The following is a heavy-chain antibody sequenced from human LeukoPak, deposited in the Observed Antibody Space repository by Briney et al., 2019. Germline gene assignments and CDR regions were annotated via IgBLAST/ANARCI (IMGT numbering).Heavy chain of an antibody. D-gene: IGHD6-19*01. CDR2: ISWNSGSI. V-gene: IGHV3-9*03. Sequence: SGGSLRLSCAASGFTFDDYAMHWVRQAPGKGLEWVSGISWNSGSIGYADSVKGRFTISRDNAKNSLYLQMNSLRAEDMALYYCAKADSSGWYGAFDIWGQGTMVTVSS. J-gene: IGHJ3*02. CDR3: AKADSSGWYGAFDI. CDR1: GFTFDDYA.